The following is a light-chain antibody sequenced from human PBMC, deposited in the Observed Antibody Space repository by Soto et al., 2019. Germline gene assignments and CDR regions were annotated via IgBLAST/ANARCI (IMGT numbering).Light chain of an antibody. V-gene: IGKV3-15*01. J-gene: IGKJ1*01. CDR2: GVS. CDR3: QQYNTWPRT. CDR1: QSVAGN. Sequence: EIVLTQSPATLSVSPGETATLSCRASQSVAGNLAWYQQKPGQPPRLLIYGVSTRATGVPARFSGGGSGTEFTLTISSLQSEDFAIYFCQQYNTWPRTFGQGTKVDI.